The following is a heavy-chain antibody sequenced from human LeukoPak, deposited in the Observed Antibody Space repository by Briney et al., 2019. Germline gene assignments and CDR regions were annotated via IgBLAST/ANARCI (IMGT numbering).Heavy chain of an antibody. D-gene: IGHD3-10*01. CDR2: ISGSGGST. J-gene: IGHJ6*03. Sequence: GGSLRLSCAASGFTFSSYAMSWVRQAPGKGLEWVSAISGSGGSTYYADSVKGRFTISRDNSKNTLYLQMNSLRAEDTAVYYCAAIRAPYYYYYMDVWGKGTTVTVSS. CDR1: GFTFSSYA. V-gene: IGHV3-23*01. CDR3: AAIRAPYYYYYMDV.